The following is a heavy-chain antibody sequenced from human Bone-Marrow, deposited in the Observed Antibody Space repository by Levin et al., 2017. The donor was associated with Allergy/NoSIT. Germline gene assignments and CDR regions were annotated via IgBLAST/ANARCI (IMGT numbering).Heavy chain of an antibody. D-gene: IGHD2-2*01. CDR2: ISGSGDNT. V-gene: IGHV3-23*01. Sequence: PGGSLRLSCVASGFTFSSYAMNWVRQAPGKGLEWVSHISGSGDNTYYADSVKGRFTTPRDNSKHTLYIQMNSLRADDTAVYYCARRLPCCSGTNCFDYWGQGTLVTVSS. CDR1: GFTFSSYA. J-gene: IGHJ4*02. CDR3: ARRLPCCSGTNCFDY.